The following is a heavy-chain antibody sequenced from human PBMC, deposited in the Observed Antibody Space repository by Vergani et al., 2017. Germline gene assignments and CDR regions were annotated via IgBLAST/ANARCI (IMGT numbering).Heavy chain of an antibody. J-gene: IGHJ4*02. Sequence: QVHLVQSGAEVRKPESSVNVSCKASGGTFPSYTINWVRQVPGQGLEWLARFIPTTGKAFYAQKLQGRVTFTADTSRGIAYMELSSLRSEDTAVYYCARDAGHDYSNPPLYWGQGTLVTVSS. D-gene: IGHD4-11*01. CDR2: FIPTTGKA. CDR1: GGTFPSYT. CDR3: ARDAGHDYSNPPLY. V-gene: IGHV1-69*04.